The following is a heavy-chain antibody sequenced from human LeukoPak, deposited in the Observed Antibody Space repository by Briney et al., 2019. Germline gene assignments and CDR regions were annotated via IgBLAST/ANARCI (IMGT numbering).Heavy chain of an antibody. J-gene: IGHJ6*04. CDR2: INWNVGST. Sequence: PGGTLRLSCAASGFTSEDYTMSWVRQAPGKGLEWVSGINWNVGSTGYVDSVKGRFTISRDNAKNSLYLQMTSLRAEDTAVYYCAELGITMIGGVWGKGTTVTISS. V-gene: IGHV3-20*04. D-gene: IGHD3-10*02. CDR1: GFTSEDYT. CDR3: AELGITMIGGV.